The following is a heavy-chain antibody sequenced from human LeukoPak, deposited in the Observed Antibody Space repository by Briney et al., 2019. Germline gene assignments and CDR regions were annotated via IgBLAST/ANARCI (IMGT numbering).Heavy chain of an antibody. CDR3: ARDRGNYDFWSGYCFDP. V-gene: IGHV3-30-3*01. CDR2: ISYDGSNK. D-gene: IGHD3-3*01. J-gene: IGHJ5*02. CDR1: GFTFSSYA. Sequence: GGSLRLSCAASGFTFSSYAMHWVRQAPGKGLEWVAVISYDGSNKYYADSVKGRFTISRDNSKNTLYLQMNSLRAEDTAVYYCARDRGNYDFWSGYCFDPWGQGTLVTVSS.